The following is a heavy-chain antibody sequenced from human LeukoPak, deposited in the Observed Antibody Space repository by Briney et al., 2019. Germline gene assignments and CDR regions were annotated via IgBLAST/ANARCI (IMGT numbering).Heavy chain of an antibody. D-gene: IGHD2-8*01. CDR1: GFAFNIYT. CDR3: AKDGHCPDSECGTQIAVAGYVDY. Sequence: GGPLRLSCEASGFAFNIYTMNWVRQAPGKGLEWVSIINYNGGYTYYADSVKGRFTISRDNSKNTVYLQMNSLRPEDTATYYCAKDGHCPDSECGTQIAVAGYVDYWGQGALVTVSS. CDR2: INYNGGYT. J-gene: IGHJ4*02. V-gene: IGHV3-23*01.